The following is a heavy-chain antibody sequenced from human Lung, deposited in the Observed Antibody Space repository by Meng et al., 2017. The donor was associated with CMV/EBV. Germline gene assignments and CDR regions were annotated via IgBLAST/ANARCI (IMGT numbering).Heavy chain of an antibody. Sequence: ASPYVFTTYHIHWLRQAPGQMLEWMGWISGGKGDTKYSPNFQDRVTFSVNTSATIVYMEVRSLTPTDTAVYYCARGVLGAGTSTFDFWGQGSLVTVSS. V-gene: IGHV1-3*01. J-gene: IGHJ4*02. CDR2: ISGGKGDT. CDR1: PYVFTTYH. CDR3: ARGVLGAGTSTFDF. D-gene: IGHD3-10*01.